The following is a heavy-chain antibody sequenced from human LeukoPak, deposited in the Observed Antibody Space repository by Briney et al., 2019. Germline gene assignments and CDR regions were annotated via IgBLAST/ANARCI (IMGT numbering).Heavy chain of an antibody. J-gene: IGHJ4*02. Sequence: ASVKVSCXVSGYTFTSYGISWVRQAPGQGLEWMGWISAYNGNTNYAQKLQGRVTMTRDTSTSTVYMELSSLRSEDTAVYYCASGVGATLDYFDYWGQGTLVTVSS. CDR3: ASGVGATLDYFDY. CDR2: ISAYNGNT. CDR1: GYTFTSYG. V-gene: IGHV1-18*01. D-gene: IGHD1-26*01.